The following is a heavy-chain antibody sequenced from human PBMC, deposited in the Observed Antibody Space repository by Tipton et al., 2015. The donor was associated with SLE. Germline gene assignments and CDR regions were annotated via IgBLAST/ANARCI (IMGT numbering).Heavy chain of an antibody. Sequence: LRLSCTVSGGSISSGGYYWSWIRQHPGKGLEWIGYIYYSGSTYYNPSLKSRVTISVDTSKNQFFLRLRSVTAADTAVYYCASWSPERTSGWSRFDYWGQGTLVTVSS. CDR3: ASWSPERTSGWSRFDY. CDR2: IYYSGST. CDR1: GGSISSGGYY. V-gene: IGHV4-31*03. J-gene: IGHJ4*02. D-gene: IGHD6-19*01.